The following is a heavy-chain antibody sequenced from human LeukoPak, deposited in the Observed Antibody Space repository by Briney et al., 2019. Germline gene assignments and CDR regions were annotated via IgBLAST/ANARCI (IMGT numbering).Heavy chain of an antibody. D-gene: IGHD5-18*01. V-gene: IGHV1-18*01. CDR3: ARGHSYGYESNWFDP. J-gene: IGHJ5*02. Sequence: GASVKVSCKASGYTFTSYGISWVRQAPGQGLEWMGWISAYNGNTNYAQKLQGRVTMTTDTSTSTAYMELRSLRSDDTAVYYCARGHSYGYESNWFDPWGQGTLVTVSS. CDR2: ISAYNGNT. CDR1: GYTFTSYG.